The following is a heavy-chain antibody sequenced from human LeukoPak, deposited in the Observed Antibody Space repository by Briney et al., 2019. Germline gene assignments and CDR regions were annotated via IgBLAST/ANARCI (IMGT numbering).Heavy chain of an antibody. CDR2: INPNSGAT. CDR1: GYTLGDYY. Sequence: ASVKVSCKTSGYTLGDYYMHWVRQAPGQGLEWMGWINPNSGATTYAENFQGRVIMTRDTSISTAYMELTSLRSDDTALYYCARGVLRELRGFDYWGQGTLVTVSS. J-gene: IGHJ4*02. CDR3: ARGVLRELRGFDY. D-gene: IGHD1-7*01. V-gene: IGHV1-2*02.